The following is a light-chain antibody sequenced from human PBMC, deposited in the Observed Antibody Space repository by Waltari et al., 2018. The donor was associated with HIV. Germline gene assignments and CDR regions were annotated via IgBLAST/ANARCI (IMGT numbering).Light chain of an antibody. CDR1: QSISSN. Sequence: EIVMPQSPATLSVSPGDRATLSCRASQSISSNLAWYQQKTGQAPRRLIHGASTRATGIPARFSGSGSGTEFTLTISSLQSEDFAVYYCQQYNNWPPQYTFGQGTKLEIK. J-gene: IGKJ2*01. CDR2: GAS. CDR3: QQYNNWPPQYT. V-gene: IGKV3D-15*01.